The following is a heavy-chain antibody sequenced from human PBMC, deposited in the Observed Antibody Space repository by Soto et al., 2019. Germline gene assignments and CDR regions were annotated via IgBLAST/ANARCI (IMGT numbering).Heavy chain of an antibody. CDR1: GGSISSGGYY. CDR3: ARDFGDYKDNKGMDV. J-gene: IGHJ6*02. V-gene: IGHV4-31*03. CDR2: IYYSGST. Sequence: SETLSHTCTFSGGSISSGGYYLSWIRQHPGKGLEWIGYIYYSGSTYYNPSLKSRVTISVDTSKNQFSLKLSSVTAADTAVYYCARDFGDYKDNKGMDVWGQGTTVTVSS. D-gene: IGHD3-10*01.